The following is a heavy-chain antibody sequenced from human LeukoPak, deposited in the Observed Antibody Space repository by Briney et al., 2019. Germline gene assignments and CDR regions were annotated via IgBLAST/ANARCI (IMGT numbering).Heavy chain of an antibody. CDR3: AKVEYSSSSYTFHYYFDY. CDR2: ISGSGGST. D-gene: IGHD6-6*01. J-gene: IGHJ4*02. Sequence: GGSLRLSCAASGFTFSSYAMSWVRQAPGKGLEWGSAISGSGGSTYYADSVKGRFTISRDNSKNTLYLQMNSLRAEDTAVYYCAKVEYSSSSYTFHYYFDYWGQGTLVTVSS. V-gene: IGHV3-23*01. CDR1: GFTFSSYA.